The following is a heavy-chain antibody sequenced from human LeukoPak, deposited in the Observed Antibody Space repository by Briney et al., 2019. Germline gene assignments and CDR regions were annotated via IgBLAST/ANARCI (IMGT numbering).Heavy chain of an antibody. V-gene: IGHV4-30-2*01. J-gene: IGHJ3*02. Sequence: SQTLSLTCTVSGGSISSGGYYWSWIRQPPGKGLEWIGYIYQSGSTYYNPSLKSRVTISVDRSKNQFSLKLSSVTAADTAVYYCASPSAPGGAFDIWGQGTMVTVSS. CDR1: GGSISSGGYY. CDR2: IYQSGST. CDR3: ASPSAPGGAFDI. D-gene: IGHD1-14*01.